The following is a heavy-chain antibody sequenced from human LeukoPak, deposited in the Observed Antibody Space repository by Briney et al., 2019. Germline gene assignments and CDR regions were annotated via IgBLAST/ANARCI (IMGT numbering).Heavy chain of an antibody. D-gene: IGHD5-18*01. Sequence: SETLSLTCTVSGGSISSYYWSWIRQPARKGLEWIGRIYTSGSTNYNPSLKSRVTMSVDTSKNQFSLKLSSVTAADTAVYYCARDGLVTDYFDYWGQGTLVTVSS. J-gene: IGHJ4*02. CDR3: ARDGLVTDYFDY. CDR2: IYTSGST. CDR1: GGSISSYY. V-gene: IGHV4-4*07.